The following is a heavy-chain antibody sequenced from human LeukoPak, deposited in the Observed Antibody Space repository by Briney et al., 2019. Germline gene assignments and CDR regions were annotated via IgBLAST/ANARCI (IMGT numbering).Heavy chain of an antibody. CDR2: ITGSGGST. D-gene: IGHD1-26*01. CDR1: GFTFSSNA. CDR3: AKDVATSGATTLLLDD. V-gene: IGHV3-23*01. J-gene: IGHJ4*02. Sequence: GGSLRLSCAASGFTFSSNAMSWVRQAPGRGLEWVSAITGSGGSTFHAESVKGRFTISRDNSKNTLYLQMNSLGAEDTAVYYCAKDVATSGATTLLLDDWGQGTLVTVSS.